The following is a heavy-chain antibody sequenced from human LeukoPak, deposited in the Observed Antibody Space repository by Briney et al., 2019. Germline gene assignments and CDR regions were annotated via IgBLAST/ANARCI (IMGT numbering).Heavy chain of an antibody. J-gene: IGHJ5*02. V-gene: IGHV3-23*01. CDR1: GITFSGYA. CDR2: ISGRGENT. D-gene: IGHD6-13*01. CDR3: AREPGVAAAGQNWFDP. Sequence: PGGSLRLSCAASGITFSGYAMTWVRQVPGRGLEWVSDISGRGENTYYADSVKGRFTISRDNAKNSLYLQMNSLRAEDTAVYYCAREPGVAAAGQNWFDPWGQGTLVTVSS.